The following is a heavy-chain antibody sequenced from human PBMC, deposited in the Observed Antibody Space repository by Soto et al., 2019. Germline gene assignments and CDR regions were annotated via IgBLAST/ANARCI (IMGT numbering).Heavy chain of an antibody. CDR3: AKGRSYYYYYGVDV. CDR2: ISYAGRTK. Sequence: PGGSLRLSCAASGFTFSNFAMHWVRQAPGKGLEWVAVISYAGRTKSYADSVKGRFTISRDSSNNTLYLQMNSLRAEDTALYYCAKGRSYYYYYGVDVWGQGTTVTVSS. V-gene: IGHV3-30*18. CDR1: GFTFSNFA. J-gene: IGHJ6*02.